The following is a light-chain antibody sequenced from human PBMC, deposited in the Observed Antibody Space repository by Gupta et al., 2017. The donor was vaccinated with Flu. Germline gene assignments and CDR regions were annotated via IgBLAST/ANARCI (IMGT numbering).Light chain of an antibody. J-gene: IGLJ1*01. CDR1: SSNIGSNT. CDR2: VYN. CDR3: SAWDDSLNGNFV. Sequence: VTIFSSGSSSNIGSNTVNCYQHLPGTAPTLLLFVYNQRPSGVPDRFSFSNSGTSASPAISGLQSEDEADYYCSAWDDSLNGNFVFGTGTKLTVL. V-gene: IGLV1-44*01.